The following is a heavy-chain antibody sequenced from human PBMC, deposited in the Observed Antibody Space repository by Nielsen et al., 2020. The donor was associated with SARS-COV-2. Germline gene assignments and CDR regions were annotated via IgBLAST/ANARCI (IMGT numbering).Heavy chain of an antibody. D-gene: IGHD3-22*01. V-gene: IGHV1-24*01. CDR3: ARDYPYYYDSSGYSPHLDY. J-gene: IGHJ4*02. CDR2: FDPQDGET. Sequence: ASVKVSCKVSGGALTLFSMHWVRQAPGKGLEWMGEFDPQDGETNYAQKFQGRVTITADESTSTAYMELSSLRSEDTAVYYCARDYPYYYDSSGYSPHLDYWGQGTLVTVSS. CDR1: GGALTLFS.